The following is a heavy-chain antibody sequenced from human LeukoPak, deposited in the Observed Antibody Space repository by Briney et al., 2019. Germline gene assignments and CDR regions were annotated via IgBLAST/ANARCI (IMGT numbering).Heavy chain of an antibody. CDR3: AKSGGYGLIDY. Sequence: SETLSLTCTVSGASISGRGYYWGWIRQPPRKGPEGIGNIYDSGSTYYSASLQSRVTISIDTSKNQFSLRLSSVTAADTAMYYCAKSGGYGLIDYWGQGTLVTVSS. D-gene: IGHD1-26*01. J-gene: IGHJ4*02. V-gene: IGHV4-39*01. CDR1: GASISGRGYY. CDR2: IYDSGST.